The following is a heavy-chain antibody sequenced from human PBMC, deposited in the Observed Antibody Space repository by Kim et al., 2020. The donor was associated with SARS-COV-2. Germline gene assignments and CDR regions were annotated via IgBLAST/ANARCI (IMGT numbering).Heavy chain of an antibody. J-gene: IGHJ4*02. CDR2: SGNT. Sequence: SGNTNYAQKAQERVTITGDMSTSTAYMELSSLRSEDTAVYYCAARWVGYYWGQGTLVTVSS. D-gene: IGHD3-10*01. V-gene: IGHV1-58*01. CDR3: AARWVGYY.